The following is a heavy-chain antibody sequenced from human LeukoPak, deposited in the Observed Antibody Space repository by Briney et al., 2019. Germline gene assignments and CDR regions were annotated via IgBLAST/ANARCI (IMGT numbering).Heavy chain of an antibody. V-gene: IGHV3-21*01. CDR1: GFTFSSYS. CDR3: ARKDSPKHHIDY. Sequence: GGSLRLSCAASGFTFSSYSMNWVRQAPGKGLEWVSSISSGSSYMYYADSVKGRFTISRDNANNSLYLQMNSLRAEDTAVYYCARKDSPKHHIDYWGQGTLVTVSS. D-gene: IGHD2-15*01. J-gene: IGHJ4*02. CDR2: ISSGSSYM.